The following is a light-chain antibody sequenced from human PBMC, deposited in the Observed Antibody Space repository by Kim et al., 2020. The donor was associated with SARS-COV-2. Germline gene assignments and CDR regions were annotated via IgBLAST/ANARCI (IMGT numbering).Light chain of an antibody. J-gene: IGLJ3*02. CDR3: SSYTTIRTWV. Sequence: QSITISCTGTSSDVGAEKYVSWYQQSPGKAPKLIIYDVNKRPSGVSNRFSGSKSGNTASLTISGLQGEDEADFYCSSYTTIRTWVFGGGTKLTVL. V-gene: IGLV2-14*04. CDR2: DVN. CDR1: SSDVGAEKY.